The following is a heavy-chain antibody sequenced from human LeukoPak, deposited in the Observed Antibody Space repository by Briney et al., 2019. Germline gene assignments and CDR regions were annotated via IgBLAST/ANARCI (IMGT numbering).Heavy chain of an antibody. CDR1: GGTFSSYA. J-gene: IGHJ4*02. Sequence: GASVKVSCKASGGTFSSYAISWVRQAPGQGLEWMGRIIPILGIANYAQKFQGRVTITADKSTSTAYMELSSLRSEDTAVYYCARGGYSYGYGVWGQGTRVTVSS. CDR2: IIPILGIA. CDR3: ARGGYSYGYGV. D-gene: IGHD5-18*01. V-gene: IGHV1-69*04.